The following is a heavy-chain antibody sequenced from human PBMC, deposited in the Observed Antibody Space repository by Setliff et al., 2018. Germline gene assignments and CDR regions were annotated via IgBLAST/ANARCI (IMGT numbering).Heavy chain of an antibody. V-gene: IGHV3-48*01. Sequence: GGSLRLSCEASGFTFSGYSMNWVRQAPGKGLEWVSYISSSSSTIYYADSVKGRFSISRDNAKKSLFLQMNRLRAEDTAVYYCARAQFARFDPWGQGTLVTVSS. CDR3: ARAQFARFDP. CDR1: GFTFSGYS. J-gene: IGHJ5*02. CDR2: ISSSSSTI.